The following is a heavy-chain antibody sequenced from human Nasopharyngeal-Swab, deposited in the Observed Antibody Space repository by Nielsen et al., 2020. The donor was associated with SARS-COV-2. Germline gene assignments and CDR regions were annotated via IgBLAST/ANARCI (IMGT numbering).Heavy chain of an antibody. Sequence: GGSLRLSCAASGIIFSNYSMIWVRQAPGKGLEWVSAISSSSTYIYYADSVKGRFTISSDKAENSLYLQMNSLRADDSAVYYCARRYYYDSSDYYPLDYWGQGTLVTVSS. CDR2: ISSSSTYI. V-gene: IGHV3-21*01. CDR3: ARRYYYDSSDYYPLDY. J-gene: IGHJ4*02. CDR1: GIIFSNYS. D-gene: IGHD3-22*01.